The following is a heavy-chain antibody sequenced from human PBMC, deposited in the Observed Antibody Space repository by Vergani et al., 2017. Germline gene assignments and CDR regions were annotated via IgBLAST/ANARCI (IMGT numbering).Heavy chain of an antibody. J-gene: IGHJ5*01. D-gene: IGHD5-12*01. CDR2: ICDDGSKK. CDR3: VRARCSGPCFMSNWFDS. Sequence: QVQLVESGGGVVQPGTSLRLSCAASGFIFKNHGMQWVRQAPGKGLEWVALICDDGSKKNYGDSMKGRFTISRDNAKNTLYLEMNSLRGDDTAIYYCVRARCSGPCFMSNWFDSWGQGTLVTVSS. V-gene: IGHV3-33*01. CDR1: GFIFKNHG.